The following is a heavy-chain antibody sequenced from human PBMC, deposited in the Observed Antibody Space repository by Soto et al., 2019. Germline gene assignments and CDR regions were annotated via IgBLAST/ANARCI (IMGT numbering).Heavy chain of an antibody. CDR2: IYYSGST. V-gene: IGHV4-31*02. D-gene: IGHD2-15*01. Sequence: PEKGLEWIGYIYYSGSTYYNPSLKSRVTLSVDTSKNQFSMKLSSVTAADTAVYYCARVLFFFFQAEDGIRDTVPVSAFLLNRSSDL. J-gene: IGHJ2*01. CDR3: ARVLFFFFQAEDGIRDTVPVSAFLLNRSSDL.